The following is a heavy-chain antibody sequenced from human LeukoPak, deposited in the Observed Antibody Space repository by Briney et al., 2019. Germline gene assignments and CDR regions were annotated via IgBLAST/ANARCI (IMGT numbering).Heavy chain of an antibody. D-gene: IGHD3-10*01. CDR3: GRRGSLSDY. CDR1: GFSFSDYW. J-gene: IGHJ4*02. Sequence: GGSLRLSSAAYGFSFSDYWMSWVRQAPGQGLEWVANINHDGSEKHYVDSVKGRFTISRDNAKNSLSLQMTSLRDVDTALYYCGRRGSLSDYWGQGSLVSVSS. V-gene: IGHV3-7*01. CDR2: INHDGSEK.